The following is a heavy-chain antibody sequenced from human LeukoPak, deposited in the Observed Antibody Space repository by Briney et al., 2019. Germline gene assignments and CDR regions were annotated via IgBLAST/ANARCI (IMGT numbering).Heavy chain of an antibody. J-gene: IGHJ5*02. Sequence: ASVKVSCKVSGYTLTELSMHWVRQAPGKGLEWMGGFDPEDGETIYAQKFQGRVTMTEDTSTDTAYMELSSLRSEDTAVYYCATTKGPRMRFDPWGQGTLVTASS. CDR1: GYTLTELS. D-gene: IGHD2-8*01. V-gene: IGHV1-24*01. CDR2: FDPEDGET. CDR3: ATTKGPRMRFDP.